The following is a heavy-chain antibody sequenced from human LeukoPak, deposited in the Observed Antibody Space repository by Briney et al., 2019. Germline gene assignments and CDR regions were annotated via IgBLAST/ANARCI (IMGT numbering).Heavy chain of an antibody. Sequence: PGGSLRLSCAASGFTFSSYSMNWVRQAPGKGLEWVSYISSSSSTIYYADSVKGRFTISRDNAKNSLYLQMNSLRAEDTAVYYCAKGYYFDSSGYLNIDYWGQGTLVTVSS. CDR2: ISSSSSTI. D-gene: IGHD3-22*01. CDR1: GFTFSSYS. V-gene: IGHV3-48*01. CDR3: AKGYYFDSSGYLNIDY. J-gene: IGHJ4*02.